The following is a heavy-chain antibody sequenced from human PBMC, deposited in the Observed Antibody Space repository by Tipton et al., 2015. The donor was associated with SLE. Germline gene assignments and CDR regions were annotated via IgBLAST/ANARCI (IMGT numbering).Heavy chain of an antibody. CDR1: GFTFSSDW. Sequence: GSLRLSCAAYGFTFSSDWMNWVRQAPGKGLEWVANIKQDGSDKYYVDSVKGRFTISRDNAKNSLYLQMNSLRAEDTAVYFCARAYYGELPFFDYWGQGTLVTVSS. CDR3: ARAYYGELPFFDY. J-gene: IGHJ4*02. V-gene: IGHV3-7*04. D-gene: IGHD3-3*01. CDR2: IKQDGSDK.